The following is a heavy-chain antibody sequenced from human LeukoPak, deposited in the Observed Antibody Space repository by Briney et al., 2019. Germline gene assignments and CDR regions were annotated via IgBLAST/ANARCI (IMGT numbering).Heavy chain of an antibody. D-gene: IGHD5-12*01. CDR2: IRYDGRNK. J-gene: IGHJ6*03. V-gene: IGHV3-30*02. CDR1: GFTFSSYG. Sequence: GGSLRLSCAASGFTFSSYGMNWVRQAPGKGLEWVAFIRYDGRNKYYADSVKGRFTISRDNSKNTLYLQMNSLRAEDTAVYYCAKDPYSGYDYYYYYMDVWGKGTTVTVSS. CDR3: AKDPYSGYDYYYYYMDV.